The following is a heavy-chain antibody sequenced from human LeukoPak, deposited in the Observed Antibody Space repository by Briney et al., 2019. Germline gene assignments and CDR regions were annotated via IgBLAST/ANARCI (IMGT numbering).Heavy chain of an antibody. J-gene: IGHJ5*02. CDR3: ARARTQLGGGKNWFDP. V-gene: IGHV1-2*02. CDR1: GYTFTGYY. CDR2: INTNSGGT. D-gene: IGHD1-1*01. Sequence: ASVKVSCKASGYTFTGYYMHWVRQAPGQGLEWMGWINTNSGGTNYAQKFQGRVTMTRDTSISTAYMELSRLRSDDTAVYYCARARTQLGGGKNWFDPWGQGTLVTVSS.